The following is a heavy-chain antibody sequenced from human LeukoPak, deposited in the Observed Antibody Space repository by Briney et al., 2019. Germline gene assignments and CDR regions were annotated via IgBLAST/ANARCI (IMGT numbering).Heavy chain of an antibody. D-gene: IGHD3-10*01. J-gene: IGHJ6*02. V-gene: IGHV4-31*03. CDR3: ARDSERLLWFGDFGERVREYYYYGMDV. Sequence: SETLSLTCTVSGGSISSGGYYWSWIRQHPGKGLEWIGYIYYSGSTYYNPSLKSRVTISVDTSKNQFSLKLSSVTAADTAVYYCARDSERLLWFGDFGERVREYYYYGMDVWGQGTTVTVSS. CDR1: GGSISSGGYY. CDR2: IYYSGST.